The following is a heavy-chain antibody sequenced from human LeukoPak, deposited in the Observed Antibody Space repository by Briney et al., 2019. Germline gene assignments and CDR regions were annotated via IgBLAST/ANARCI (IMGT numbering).Heavy chain of an antibody. CDR3: ARGRSYYLAFDI. CDR2: ISSSGSAI. J-gene: IGHJ3*02. CDR1: GFTFSSYE. V-gene: IGHV3-48*03. D-gene: IGHD1-26*01. Sequence: GGSLRLSCAASGFTFSSYEMNWVRQAPGKGLEWVSYISSSGSAIYYADSVKGRFTISRDNSKNTLSLQMNSLRAEDTAVYYCARGRSYYLAFDIWGQGTMVSVSS.